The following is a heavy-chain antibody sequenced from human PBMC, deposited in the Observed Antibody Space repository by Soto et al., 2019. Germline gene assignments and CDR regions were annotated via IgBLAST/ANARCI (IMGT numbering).Heavy chain of an antibody. J-gene: IGHJ4*02. CDR1: GSTFGNFD. CDR3: AKRPASLVCFDY. V-gene: IGHV3-23*01. CDR2: ISGGGGRI. D-gene: IGHD2-2*01. Sequence: EVQLLESGGGLVQPGGSLSLSWAASGSTFGNFDMSWFRKPPGKGLDGVSTISGGGGRIYYADSVRGGFTISRDNSKNTLYMQMNSLRAEDTAVYYCAKRPASLVCFDYWGQGTLVTVSS.